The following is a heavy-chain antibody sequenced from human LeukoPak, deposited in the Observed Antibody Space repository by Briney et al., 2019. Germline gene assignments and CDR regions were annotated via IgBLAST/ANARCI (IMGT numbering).Heavy chain of an antibody. CDR1: GGSISSYY. V-gene: IGHV4-59*01. Sequence: PSETLSLTCTVSGGSISSYYWSWIRQPPGKGLEWIGYIYYSGSTNYNPSFKSRVTISVDTSKNQFSRKLSSVTAADTAVYYCARDQYYYDSSGYYPYYYYYMDVWGKGTTVTVSS. D-gene: IGHD3-22*01. CDR2: IYYSGST. CDR3: ARDQYYYDSSGYYPYYYYYMDV. J-gene: IGHJ6*03.